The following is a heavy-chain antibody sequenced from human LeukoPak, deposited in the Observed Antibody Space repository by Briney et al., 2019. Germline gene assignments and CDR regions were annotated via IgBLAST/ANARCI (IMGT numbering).Heavy chain of an antibody. J-gene: IGHJ1*01. CDR2: IYSDGNT. Sequence: GGSLRLSCAASGFTFSSYSMNWVRQAPGMGLEWVSTIYSDGNTYYPDSVKGRFTISRDGSKNTLYLQLNSLRTEDTAIYYCVREREGSNSEHWGQGTLVTVSS. CDR3: VREREGSNSEH. V-gene: IGHV3-53*01. D-gene: IGHD1-26*01. CDR1: GFTFSSYS.